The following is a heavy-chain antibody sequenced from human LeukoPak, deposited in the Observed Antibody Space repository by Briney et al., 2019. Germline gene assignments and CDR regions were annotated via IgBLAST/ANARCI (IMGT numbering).Heavy chain of an antibody. CDR3: ATGGYASPIDY. Sequence: GGSLRLSCAASGFTFSDYYMNWIRQAPGKGLEWVSFISSSSTYTNYADSVKGRFTISRDNAKKSLYLQMNSLRAEDTAVYYCATGGYASPIDYWGQGTLVTVSS. J-gene: IGHJ4*02. V-gene: IGHV3-11*03. D-gene: IGHD5-12*01. CDR2: ISSSSTYT. CDR1: GFTFSDYY.